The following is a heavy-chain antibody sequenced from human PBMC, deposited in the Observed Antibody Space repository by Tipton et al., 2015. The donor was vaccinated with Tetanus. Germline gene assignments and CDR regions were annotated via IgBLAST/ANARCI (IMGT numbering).Heavy chain of an antibody. CDR2: IYYSGST. J-gene: IGHJ2*01. Sequence: TLSLTCTVSGGSMSRHYWSWIRQTPEKGLEWIGYIYYSGSTNYNPSLKSRLTISLDTSKNQFSLKLSSVTAADTAVYYCARGQGHFDLWGRGTLVSVSS. CDR3: ARGQGHFDL. V-gene: IGHV4-59*11. CDR1: GGSMSRHY.